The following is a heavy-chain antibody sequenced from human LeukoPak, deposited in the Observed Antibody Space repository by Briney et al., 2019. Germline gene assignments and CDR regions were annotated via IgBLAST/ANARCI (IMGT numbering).Heavy chain of an antibody. CDR2: ISSSSTM. D-gene: IGHD2-15*01. CDR3: ARDLQSVAATSGRRIMSTDDAFDI. Sequence: GGSLRLSCAASGFTFSSYSMSWVRQAPGKGLEWISFISSSSTMFYADSVKGRFTISRDNAKNSLYLQMNSLRAEDTAVYYCARDLQSVAATSGRRIMSTDDAFDIWGQGTMVTVSS. V-gene: IGHV3-48*04. J-gene: IGHJ3*02. CDR1: GFTFSSYS.